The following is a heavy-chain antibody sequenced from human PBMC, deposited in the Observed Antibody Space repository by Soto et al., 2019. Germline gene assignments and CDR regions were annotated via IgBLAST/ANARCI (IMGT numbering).Heavy chain of an antibody. J-gene: IGHJ4*02. CDR3: AREDFLSSVTTTVGNYDY. V-gene: IGHV4-38-2*02. CDR1: AYSISSGYF. D-gene: IGHD3-3*01. CDR2: SYHSGTT. Sequence: SETLSLTCAVSAYSISSGYFCGWIRQPPGKGLEWIGSSYHSGTTYYNPSLKSRGTISVDTSKNQFSLKLNSVTAADTAVYYCAREDFLSSVTTTVGNYDYWGQGILVSVS.